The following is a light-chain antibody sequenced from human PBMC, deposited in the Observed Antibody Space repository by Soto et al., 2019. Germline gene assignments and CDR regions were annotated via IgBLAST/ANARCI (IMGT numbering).Light chain of an antibody. CDR3: QERTGWPPWT. Sequence: PGGRATLSCRASQSVSLSLAWYQQKPGQAPRLLIYDASKRASGFPARFSGSGSGTDFILTISSLEPEDFAVYYCQERTGWPPWTFGQGTKVDIK. CDR2: DAS. V-gene: IGKV3-11*01. J-gene: IGKJ1*01. CDR1: QSVSLS.